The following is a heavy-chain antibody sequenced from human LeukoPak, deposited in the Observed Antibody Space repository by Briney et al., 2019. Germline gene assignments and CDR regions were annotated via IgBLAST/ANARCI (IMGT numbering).Heavy chain of an antibody. Sequence: GASVKVSCKASGGTFSSYAISWVRQAPGQGLEWMGRIIPILGIANYAQKFQGRLTVTSDTSTSTVYMELSSLTSEDTAVYYCTRESDSTFYFDFWGQGTLVTVSS. CDR3: TRESDSTFYFDF. J-gene: IGHJ4*02. D-gene: IGHD2-2*01. CDR2: IIPILGIA. CDR1: GGTFSSYA. V-gene: IGHV1-69*04.